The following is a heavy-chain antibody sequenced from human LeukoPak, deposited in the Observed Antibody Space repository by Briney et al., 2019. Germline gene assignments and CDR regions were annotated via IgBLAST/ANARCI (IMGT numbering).Heavy chain of an antibody. J-gene: IGHJ4*02. D-gene: IGHD3-10*01. V-gene: IGHV3-66*02. CDR2: IYSGGST. CDR3: ARWGYYGSGGYFDY. CDR1: GFTVSSNY. Sequence: PGGSLGLSCAASGFTVSSNYMSWVRQAPGKGLEWVSVIYSGGSTYYADSVKGRFTISRDNSKNTLYLQMNSLRAEDTAVYYCARWGYYGSGGYFDYWGQGTLVTVSS.